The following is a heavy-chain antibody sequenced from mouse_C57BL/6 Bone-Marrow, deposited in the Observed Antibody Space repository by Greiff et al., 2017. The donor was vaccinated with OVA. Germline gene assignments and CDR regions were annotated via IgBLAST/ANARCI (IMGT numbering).Heavy chain of an antibody. V-gene: IGHV3-6*01. CDR2: ISYDGSN. J-gene: IGHJ1*03. CDR1: GYSITSGYY. D-gene: IGHD2-2*01. CDR3: ARGGGLGWYFDV. Sequence: EVKLMESGPGLVKPSQSLSLTCSVTGYSITSGYYWNWIRQFPGNKLEWMGYISYDGSNNYNPSLKNRISITRDTSKNQFFLKLNSVTTEDTATYYCARGGGLGWYFDVGGTGTTVTVSS.